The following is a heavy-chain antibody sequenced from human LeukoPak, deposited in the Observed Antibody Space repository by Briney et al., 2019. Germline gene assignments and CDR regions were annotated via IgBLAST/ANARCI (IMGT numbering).Heavy chain of an antibody. Sequence: PGGSLRLSCAASGFTFSSYAMSWVRQAPGKGLEWVSAISGSGGSTYYADSVKGRFTISRDNSKNTLYLQMNSLRAEDTAVYYCAKEPNSYYYDSSGYNDGSGYYFDYWGQGTLVTVSS. D-gene: IGHD3-22*01. CDR2: ISGSGGST. J-gene: IGHJ4*02. CDR3: AKEPNSYYYDSSGYNDGSGYYFDY. CDR1: GFTFSSYA. V-gene: IGHV3-23*01.